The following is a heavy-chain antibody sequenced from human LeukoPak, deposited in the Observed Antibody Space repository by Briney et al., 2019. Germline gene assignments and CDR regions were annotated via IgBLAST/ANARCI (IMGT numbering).Heavy chain of an antibody. J-gene: IGHJ5*02. CDR3: AKHRITFGGVISDFQFDP. Sequence: GGSLRLSCAASGFPFSYYGMHWVRQAPGKGLEWVAFIRYSASDEYYADSVKGRFTISRDNSKNTLYLQMNRLRAEDTAVYYCAKHRITFGGVISDFQFDPWGQGTLVTVSS. D-gene: IGHD3-16*01. CDR2: IRYSASDE. CDR1: GFPFSYYG. V-gene: IGHV3-30*02.